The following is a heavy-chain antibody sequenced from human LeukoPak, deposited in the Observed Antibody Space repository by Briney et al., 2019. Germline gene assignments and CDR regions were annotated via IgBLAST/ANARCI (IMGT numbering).Heavy chain of an antibody. CDR3: ARHYGP. V-gene: IGHV4-34*01. D-gene: IGHD3-16*01. J-gene: IGHJ5*02. Sequence: SETLSLTCAVYGGSFSGYFWTWIRQSPGKGLGWIGEIYHSGSTNYNPSLKSRVTISVDTSRSQFSLRLSSVTAADTAVYYCARHYGPWGQGTLVTVSS. CDR2: IYHSGST. CDR1: GGSFSGYF.